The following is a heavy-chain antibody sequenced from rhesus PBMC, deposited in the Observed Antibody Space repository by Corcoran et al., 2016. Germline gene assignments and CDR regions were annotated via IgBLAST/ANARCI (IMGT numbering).Heavy chain of an antibody. V-gene: IGHV3-201*01. CDR2: ICWIGGIT. D-gene: IGHD3-28*01. CDR1: GFTFDDYA. CDR3: ARAKHYYDSGYYTGYFDY. J-gene: IGHJ4*01. Sequence: EVQLVESGGGVVQPGGSLRLSCAASGFTFDDYAMHWVRQAPGKGLEWVFGICWIGGITNYADSVKGQFTISRDNAKNSLYLQMGSLRAEDTALYYCARAKHYYDSGYYTGYFDYWGQGVLVTVSS.